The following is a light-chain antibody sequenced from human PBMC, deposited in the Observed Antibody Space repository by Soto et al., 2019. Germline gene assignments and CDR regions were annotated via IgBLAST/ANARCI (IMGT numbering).Light chain of an antibody. CDR2: AAS. J-gene: IGKJ5*01. Sequence: DIQMTQSPSSLSASVGDRVTITCRASQSISSYLNWYQQKPGKAPKLLIYAASSLQCGVQSRFSVSGSGTDFNLTISSLQPEDFAPYYCQQSYSTLPITFGQGTRLEIK. CDR3: QQSYSTLPIT. CDR1: QSISSY. V-gene: IGKV1-39*01.